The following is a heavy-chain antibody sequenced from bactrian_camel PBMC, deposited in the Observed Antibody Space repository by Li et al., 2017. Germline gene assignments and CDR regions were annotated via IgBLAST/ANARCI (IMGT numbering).Heavy chain of an antibody. Sequence: QLVESGGGSVQAGGSLRLSCVASAEKYNHYCMAWFRQAPGKERERVAGFDVGRRTPYYVDSVKGRFTISQEHARNLLILQMNTLAPEDTVMYYCAAGPDVGREKHSTADQVLSIRRNNFWGQGTQVTVS. CDR3: AAGPDVGREKHSTADQVLSIRRNNF. V-gene: IGHV3S63*01. D-gene: IGHD3*01. J-gene: IGHJ4*01. CDR1: AEKYNHYC. CDR2: FDVGRRTP.